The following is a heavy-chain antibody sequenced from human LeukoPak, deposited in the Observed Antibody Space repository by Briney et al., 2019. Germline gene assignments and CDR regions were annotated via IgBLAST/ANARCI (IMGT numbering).Heavy chain of an antibody. Sequence: PGGSLRLSCAASGFTFENYWMSWVRQVPRKGPEWVAHIKQDGSVEHYLDSVKARFTISRDNAKKSLFLQMNSLIAEDTAVYYCARWAGVTDQWGQGTLVTVSS. D-gene: IGHD5-18*01. CDR3: ARWAGVTDQ. CDR2: IKQDGSVE. J-gene: IGHJ4*02. CDR1: GFTFENYW. V-gene: IGHV3-7*01.